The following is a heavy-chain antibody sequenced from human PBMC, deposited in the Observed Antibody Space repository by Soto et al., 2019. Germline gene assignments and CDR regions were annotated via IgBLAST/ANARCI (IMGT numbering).Heavy chain of an antibody. D-gene: IGHD3-10*01. V-gene: IGHV4-31*03. Sequence: PSETLSLTCTVSGGSISSGGYYWSWIRQHPGKGLEWIGYIYCSGSTYYNPSLKSRVTISVDTSKNQFSLKLSSVTAADTAVYYCARVVTWFGELFYNWFDPWGKGTLVTVSS. CDR2: IYCSGST. CDR1: GGSISSGGYY. CDR3: ARVVTWFGELFYNWFDP. J-gene: IGHJ5*02.